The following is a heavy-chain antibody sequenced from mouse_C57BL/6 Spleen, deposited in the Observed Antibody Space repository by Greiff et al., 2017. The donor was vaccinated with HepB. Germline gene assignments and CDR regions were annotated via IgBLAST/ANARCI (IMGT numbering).Heavy chain of an antibody. J-gene: IGHJ2*01. D-gene: IGHD1-2*01. V-gene: IGHV1-52*01. CDR2: IDPSDSET. CDR1: GYTFTSYW. CDR3: ARSAALPSYFDY. Sequence: QVQLQQPGAELVRPGPSVKLSCKASGYTFTSYWMHWVKQRPIQGLEWIGNIDPSDSETHYNQKFKDKATLTVDKSSSTAYMQLSSLTSEDSAVYYCARSAALPSYFDYWGQGTTLTVSS.